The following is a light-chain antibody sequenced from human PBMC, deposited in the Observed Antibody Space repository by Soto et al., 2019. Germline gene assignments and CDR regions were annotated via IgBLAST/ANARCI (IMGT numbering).Light chain of an antibody. V-gene: IGKV3-20*01. CDR3: QQYSSSRT. J-gene: IGKJ5*01. Sequence: EIVLSQPPRTLSLSPGERATLSPTASQSVSNNYLAWYKQKPGQAPRLLIYGASNRATGIPDRFSGSGSETDFTLTITRLEPEEFAVYDCQQYSSSRTFGQGTRREIK. CDR2: GAS. CDR1: QSVSNNY.